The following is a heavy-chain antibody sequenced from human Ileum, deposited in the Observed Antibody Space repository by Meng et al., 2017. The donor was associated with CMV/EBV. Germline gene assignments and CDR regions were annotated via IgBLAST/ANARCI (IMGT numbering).Heavy chain of an antibody. V-gene: IGHV4-30-4*01. Sequence: VQLQEAAPGLVKTSQTRSLTCTVFGDSSSDCDYCWSWIRQFPGKGLEWIGYTYYTGITYANSALQSRISISVDTSRNHFSLQMRSVTAADTAVYYCARATPTYASSGYRYDHWGQGTLVTVSS. CDR2: TYYTGIT. J-gene: IGHJ4*02. D-gene: IGHD3-22*01. CDR3: ARATPTYASSGYRYDH. CDR1: GDSSSDCDYC.